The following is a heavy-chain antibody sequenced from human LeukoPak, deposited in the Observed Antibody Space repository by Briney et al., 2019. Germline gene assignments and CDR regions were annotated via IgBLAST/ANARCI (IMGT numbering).Heavy chain of an antibody. Sequence: ASVKVSCKASGGTFSSYAISWVRQAPGQGLEWMGGIIPIFGTANYAQKFQGRVTITADESTSTAYMELSSLRASDTAMYYCARAYFDFWSGPEGDYYYMDVWGKGTTVTVSS. CDR2: IIPIFGTA. D-gene: IGHD3-3*01. V-gene: IGHV1-69*13. J-gene: IGHJ6*03. CDR3: ARAYFDFWSGPEGDYYYMDV. CDR1: GGTFSSYA.